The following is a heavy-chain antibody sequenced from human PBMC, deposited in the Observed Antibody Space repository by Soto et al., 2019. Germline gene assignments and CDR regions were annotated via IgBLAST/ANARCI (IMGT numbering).Heavy chain of an antibody. CDR2: IYYSGST. J-gene: IGHJ5*02. CDR1: GGSIGSYY. CDR3: ARDLGYYDILTGYYNSDWFDP. Sequence: SETLSLTCTVSGGSIGSYYWSWIGQPPGKGLEWIGYIYYSGSTNYNPSLKSRATISVDTSKNQFSLKLSSVTAADTAVYYCARDLGYYDILTGYYNSDWFDPWGQGTLVTVSS. V-gene: IGHV4-59*01. D-gene: IGHD3-9*01.